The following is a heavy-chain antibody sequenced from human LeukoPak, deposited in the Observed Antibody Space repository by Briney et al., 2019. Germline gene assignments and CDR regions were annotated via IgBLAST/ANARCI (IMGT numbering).Heavy chain of an antibody. CDR3: ASGAYRNWFDP. Sequence: GGSLRLSCAASGFTFSSYSMNWVRQAPGKGLEWVSYISSSSSTIYYADSVKGRFTISRDNAKNSLYLQMNSLRAEDTAVYYCASGAYRNWFDPWGQGTLVTVSS. V-gene: IGHV3-48*01. J-gene: IGHJ5*02. CDR2: ISSSSSTI. CDR1: GFTFSSYS. D-gene: IGHD3-16*01.